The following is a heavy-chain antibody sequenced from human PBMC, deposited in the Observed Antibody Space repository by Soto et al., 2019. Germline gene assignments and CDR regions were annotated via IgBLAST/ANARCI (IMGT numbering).Heavy chain of an antibody. V-gene: IGHV3-11*01. Sequence: GGSLRLSCAASGFIFSDYYMSWIRQAPGKGLEWISYISSSDNIIYYADSVKGRFTISRDNAKNSLYLQMNSLRAEDTAVYYCARDRGYYDSSGYFDYWGQGTLVTVSS. J-gene: IGHJ4*02. CDR1: GFIFSDYY. CDR2: ISSSDNII. CDR3: ARDRGYYDSSGYFDY. D-gene: IGHD3-22*01.